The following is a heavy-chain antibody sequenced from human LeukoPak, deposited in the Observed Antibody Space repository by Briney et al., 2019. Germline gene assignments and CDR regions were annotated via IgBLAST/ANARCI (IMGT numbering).Heavy chain of an antibody. V-gene: IGHV4-39*07. J-gene: IGHJ6*03. CDR2: IYYSGST. CDR3: ARVHYYYYYYMDV. CDR1: GGSISSSSYY. Sequence: PSETLSLTCTVSGGSISSSSYYWGWIRQPPGKGLEWIGSIYYSGSTYYNPSLKSRVTISVDTSKNQLSLKLSSVTAADTAVYYCARVHYYYYYYMDVWGKGTTVTVSS.